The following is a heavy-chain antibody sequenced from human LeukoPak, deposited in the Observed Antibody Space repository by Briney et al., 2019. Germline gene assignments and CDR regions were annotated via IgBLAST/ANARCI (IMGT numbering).Heavy chain of an antibody. D-gene: IGHD3-10*01. Sequence: GGSLRLSCAASGFTFSNYAMHWVRQAPGKGLEWVAVISYDESNKYYADSVKGRFTISRDNSKNTLYLQMNSLRAEDTAVYYCARDGGSGSYYKVYWGQGTLVTVSS. V-gene: IGHV3-30*14. J-gene: IGHJ4*02. CDR1: GFTFSNYA. CDR3: ARDGGSGSYYKVY. CDR2: ISYDESNK.